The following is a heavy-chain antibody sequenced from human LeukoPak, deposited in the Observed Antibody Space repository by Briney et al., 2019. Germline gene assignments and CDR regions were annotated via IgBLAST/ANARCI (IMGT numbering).Heavy chain of an antibody. V-gene: IGHV4-39*07. CDR1: GGSISSSSYY. CDR3: ARLGILWFGDHAEPFDY. CDR2: IYYSGST. J-gene: IGHJ4*02. D-gene: IGHD3-10*01. Sequence: SETLSLTCTVSGGSISSSSYYWGWIRQPPGKGLEWIGSIYYSGSTYYNPSLKSRVTISVDTSKNQFSLKLSSVTAADTAVYYCARLGILWFGDHAEPFDYWGQGTLVTVSS.